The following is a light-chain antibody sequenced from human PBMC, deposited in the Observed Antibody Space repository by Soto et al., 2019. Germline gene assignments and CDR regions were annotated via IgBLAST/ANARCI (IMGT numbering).Light chain of an antibody. J-gene: IGKJ2*03. CDR3: QHYNNYSG. CDR1: QSIGNW. Sequence: DIQMTQSPSTLSASVGVRVTFTCRASQSIGNWLAWYQQKPGKAPKLLIYKASNLESGVPSRFSGSGSGTEFTLTISNLQPDDFATYYCQHYNNYSGFGQGTKLEIK. CDR2: KAS. V-gene: IGKV1-5*03.